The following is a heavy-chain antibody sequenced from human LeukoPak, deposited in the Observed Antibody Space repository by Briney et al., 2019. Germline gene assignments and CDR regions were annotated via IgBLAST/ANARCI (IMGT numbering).Heavy chain of an antibody. CDR1: GGSISSSNW. D-gene: IGHD3-22*01. CDR2: IYHSGST. J-gene: IGHJ5*02. V-gene: IGHV4-4*02. Sequence: PSETLSLTCAVSGGSISSSNWWSWVRQPPGKGLEWIGEIYHSGSTNYNPSLKSRVTISVDKSKNQFSLKLSSVTAADTAVYYCAVYDSREGGWFDPWGQGTLVTVSS. CDR3: AVYDSREGGWFDP.